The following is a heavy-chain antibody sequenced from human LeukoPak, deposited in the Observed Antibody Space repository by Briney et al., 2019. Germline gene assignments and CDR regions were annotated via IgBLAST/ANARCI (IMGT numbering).Heavy chain of an antibody. CDR1: GFTFSSYG. Sequence: GGSLRLSCAASGFTFSSYGMHWVRQAPGKGLEWVAVISDDGSNKYYADAVKGRFTISRDNSKNTLYLQMNSLRAEDTAVYYCAKDLDWSYFDYWGQGTLVTVSS. V-gene: IGHV3-30*18. J-gene: IGHJ4*02. D-gene: IGHD3/OR15-3a*01. CDR3: AKDLDWSYFDY. CDR2: ISDDGSNK.